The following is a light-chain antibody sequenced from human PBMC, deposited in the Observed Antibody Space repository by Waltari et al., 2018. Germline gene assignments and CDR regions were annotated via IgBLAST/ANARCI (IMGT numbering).Light chain of an antibody. CDR1: ALPKLY. CDR2: KDT. CDR3: QSADTDFANHVL. J-gene: IGLJ2*01. Sequence: SYDLTQPPSVSVSPGQTARITCSGNALPKLYSYWYQQKPGQAPLLLIDKDTQRASGIPERFSCSTSGTTVTLTISGVQAEDAADYYCQSADTDFANHVLFGGGTQLTVL. V-gene: IGLV3-25*03.